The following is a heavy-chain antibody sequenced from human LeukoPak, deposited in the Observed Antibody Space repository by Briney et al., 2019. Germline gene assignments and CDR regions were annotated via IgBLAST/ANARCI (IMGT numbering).Heavy chain of an antibody. V-gene: IGHV3-74*01. J-gene: IGHJ6*04. CDR2: INSDGSST. CDR1: GFTFSSYW. CDR3: ARVLRRYFDWLLYGYYGMDV. D-gene: IGHD3-9*01. Sequence: PGGSLRLSCAASGFTFSSYWMHWVRQAPGKGLVWVSRINSDGSSTSYADSVKGRFTISRDNAKNTLYLQMNSLRAEDTAVYYCARVLRRYFDWLLYGYYGMDVWGKGTTVTVSS.